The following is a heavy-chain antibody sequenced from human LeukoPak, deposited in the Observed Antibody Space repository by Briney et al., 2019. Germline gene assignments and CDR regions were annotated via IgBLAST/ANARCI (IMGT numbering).Heavy chain of an antibody. CDR3: ARHTLTQDAFDI. Sequence: GGSLRLSCAASGFTFSSYGMHWVRQAPGKGLGWVAVIWYDGSNKYYADSVKGRFTISRDNSKNTLYLQMNSLRAEDTAVYYCARHTLTQDAFDIWGQGTMVTVSS. V-gene: IGHV3-33*01. D-gene: IGHD2-2*02. CDR2: IWYDGSNK. J-gene: IGHJ3*02. CDR1: GFTFSSYG.